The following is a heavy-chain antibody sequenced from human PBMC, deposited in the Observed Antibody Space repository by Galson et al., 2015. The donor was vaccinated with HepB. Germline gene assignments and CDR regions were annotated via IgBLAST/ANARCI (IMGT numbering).Heavy chain of an antibody. Sequence: CAISGDSVSSDSAAWNWIRQSPSRGLEWLGRTYYRSKWYNDYAVSVKSRITINPDTSKNQFSLQLNSVTPEDTAVYYCTKRSSRPAVFDIWGQGTMVTVSS. D-gene: IGHD6-19*01. V-gene: IGHV6-1*01. J-gene: IGHJ3*02. CDR2: TYYRSKWYN. CDR3: TKRSSRPAVFDI. CDR1: GDSVSSDSAA.